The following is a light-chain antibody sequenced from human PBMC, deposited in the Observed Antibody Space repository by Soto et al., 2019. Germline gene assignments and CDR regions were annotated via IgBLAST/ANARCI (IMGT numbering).Light chain of an antibody. CDR1: QSVSSN. CDR3: QQYNNWPRT. J-gene: IGKJ1*01. CDR2: GAS. Sequence: IVMTRSPVTLSVSPVERATLSCRASQSVSSNLAWYQQKPGQAPRFLIYGASTRPTGIPARFSGSGSGTEFTLTISSLQSEDFAVYYCQQYNNWPRTFGQGTKVDI. V-gene: IGKV3-15*01.